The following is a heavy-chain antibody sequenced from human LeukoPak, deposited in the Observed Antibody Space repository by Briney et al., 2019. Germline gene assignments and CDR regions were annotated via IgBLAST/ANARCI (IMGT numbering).Heavy chain of an antibody. J-gene: IGHJ4*02. Sequence: GSSVKVSCTASGGTFSSYAISWVRQAPGQGLEWMGGIIPIFGTANYAQKFQGRVTITTDESTSTAYMELSSLRSEDTAVYYCARRADYYGSGGGYYYFDYWGQGTLVTVSS. CDR2: IIPIFGTA. CDR1: GGTFSSYA. CDR3: ARRADYYGSGGGYYYFDY. D-gene: IGHD3-10*01. V-gene: IGHV1-69*05.